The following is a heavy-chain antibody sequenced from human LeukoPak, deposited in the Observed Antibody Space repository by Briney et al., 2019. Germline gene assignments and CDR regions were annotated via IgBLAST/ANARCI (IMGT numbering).Heavy chain of an antibody. J-gene: IGHJ4*02. CDR3: ARDSYNWNDKSYYFDY. CDR2: IYYSGST. CDR1: GGSISSYF. Sequence: ASETLSLTCTVSGGSISSYFWSWIRQPPGKGLEWIGYIYYSGSTYYNPSLKSRVTISVDTSKNQFSLKLSSVTAADTAVYYCARDSYNWNDKSYYFDYWGQGTLVTVSS. V-gene: IGHV4-59*12. D-gene: IGHD1-1*01.